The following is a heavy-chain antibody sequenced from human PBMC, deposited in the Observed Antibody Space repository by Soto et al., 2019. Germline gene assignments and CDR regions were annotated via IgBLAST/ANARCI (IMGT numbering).Heavy chain of an antibody. D-gene: IGHD3-16*02. J-gene: IGHJ6*02. V-gene: IGHV3-33*01. Sequence: GGSLRLSCAAYGFTFSSYGMHWVRQAPGKGLEWVAVIWYDGSNKYYADSVKGRFTISRDNSKNTLYLQMNSLRAEDTAVYYCARDIEACRPYYYGMDVWGQGTTVTVSS. CDR2: IWYDGSNK. CDR1: GFTFSSYG. CDR3: ARDIEACRPYYYGMDV.